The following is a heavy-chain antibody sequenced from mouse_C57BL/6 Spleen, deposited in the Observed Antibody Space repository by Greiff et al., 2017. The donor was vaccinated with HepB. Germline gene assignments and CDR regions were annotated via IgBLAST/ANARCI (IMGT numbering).Heavy chain of an antibody. Sequence: DVQLVESGGDLVKPGGSLKLSCAASGFTFSSYGMSWVRQTPDKRLEWVATISSGGSYTYYPDSVKGRFTISRDNAKNTLYLQMSSLKSEDTAMYYCARDERLRRNYFDYWGQGTTLTVSS. D-gene: IGHD2-4*01. V-gene: IGHV5-6*01. CDR1: GFTFSSYG. J-gene: IGHJ2*01. CDR3: ARDERLRRNYFDY. CDR2: ISSGGSYT.